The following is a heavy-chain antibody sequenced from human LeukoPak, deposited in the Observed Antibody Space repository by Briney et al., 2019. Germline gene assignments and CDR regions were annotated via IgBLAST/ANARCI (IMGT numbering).Heavy chain of an antibody. J-gene: IGHJ4*02. CDR3: ASQPTYYYDSSGSPFDY. CDR1: GGSISSSSYY. Sequence: SETLSLTCTVSGGSISSSSYYWGWIRQPPGKGLEWIGSIYYSGSTYYNPSLKSRVTISVDTSKNQFSLKLSSVTAADTAVYYCASQPTYYYDSSGSPFDYWGQGTLVTVSS. V-gene: IGHV4-39*01. CDR2: IYYSGST. D-gene: IGHD3-22*01.